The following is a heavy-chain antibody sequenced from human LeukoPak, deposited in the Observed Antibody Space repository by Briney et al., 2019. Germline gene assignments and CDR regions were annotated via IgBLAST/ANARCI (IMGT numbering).Heavy chain of an antibody. V-gene: IGHV3-23*01. D-gene: IGHD6-13*01. J-gene: IGHJ5*02. CDR1: GFTFRNHG. Sequence: GGTLRLSCAASGFTFRNHGMNWVRQAPGKGLEWVSGISPSGGGTYYADSVKGRFTISRDNSKNTLYLQMNSLRAEDTAVYYCAKDVAGIAGWFDPWGQGTLVTVSS. CDR2: ISPSGGGT. CDR3: AKDVAGIAGWFDP.